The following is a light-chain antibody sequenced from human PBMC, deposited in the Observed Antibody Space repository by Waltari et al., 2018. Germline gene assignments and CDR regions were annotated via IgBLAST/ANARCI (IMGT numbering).Light chain of an antibody. CDR1: QSVSSS. CDR2: GAS. Sequence: EIVMTQSPATLSLSPGERATLSCRASQSVSSSFAWYQQKPGQAPRLLIYGASSRATGIPDRFSGSGSGTDFTLTISSLEPEDVGVYYCLQRSNWPWTFGQGTKVEIK. V-gene: IGKV3D-15*01. CDR3: LQRSNWPWT. J-gene: IGKJ1*01.